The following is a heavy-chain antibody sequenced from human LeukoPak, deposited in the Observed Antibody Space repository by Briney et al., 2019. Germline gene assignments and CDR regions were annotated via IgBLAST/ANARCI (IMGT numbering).Heavy chain of an antibody. CDR2: ISGSGGST. J-gene: IGHJ4*02. Sequence: PGGSLRLSCAASGFTFSSYAMSWVRQAPGKGLEWVSAISGSGGSTYYADSVKDRFTISRDNSKNTLYLQMNSLRAEDTAVYYCAKDGFIVVVVAATPYYFDYWGQGTLVTVSS. CDR1: GFTFSSYA. D-gene: IGHD2-15*01. V-gene: IGHV3-23*01. CDR3: AKDGFIVVVVAATPYYFDY.